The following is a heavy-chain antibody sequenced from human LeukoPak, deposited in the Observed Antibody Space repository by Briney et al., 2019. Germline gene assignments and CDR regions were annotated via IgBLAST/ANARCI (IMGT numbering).Heavy chain of an antibody. V-gene: IGHV4-61*03. CDR3: ARDGADGDYDGAFDI. J-gene: IGHJ3*02. Sequence: SETLSLTCTVSGGSISSGDYYWSWIRQPPGKGLEWIGYIYYSGSTNYNPSLKSRVTISVDTSKNHFSLRLNSVTAADTAVYYCARDGADGDYDGAFDIWGQGTMVTVSS. CDR2: IYYSGST. CDR1: GGSISSGDYY. D-gene: IGHD4-17*01.